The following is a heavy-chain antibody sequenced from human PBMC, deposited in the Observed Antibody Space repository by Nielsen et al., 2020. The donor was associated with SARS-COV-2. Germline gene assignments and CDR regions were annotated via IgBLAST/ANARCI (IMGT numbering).Heavy chain of an antibody. J-gene: IGHJ4*02. CDR2: ISSSSSYI. V-gene: IGHV3-21*01. Sequence: WIRQPPGKGLEWVSSISSSSSYIYYADSVKGRFTISRDNAKNSLYLQMNSLRAEDTAVYYCAKDLSGSYGYWGQGTLVTVSS. CDR3: AKDLSGSYGY. D-gene: IGHD1-26*01.